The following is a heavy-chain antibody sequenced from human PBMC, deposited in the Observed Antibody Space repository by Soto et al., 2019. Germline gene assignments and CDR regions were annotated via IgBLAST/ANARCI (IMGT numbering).Heavy chain of an antibody. CDR1: GYTFTSYY. D-gene: IGHD1-26*01. Sequence: ASVKVSCKASGYTFTSYYMHWVRQAPGQGLEWMGIINPSGGSTSYPQKFQGRVTMTRDTSTSTVYMELSSLRSEDTAVYYCAREGNIVGATDYWGQGTLVTVSS. CDR3: AREGNIVGATDY. CDR2: INPSGGST. J-gene: IGHJ4*02. V-gene: IGHV1-46*01.